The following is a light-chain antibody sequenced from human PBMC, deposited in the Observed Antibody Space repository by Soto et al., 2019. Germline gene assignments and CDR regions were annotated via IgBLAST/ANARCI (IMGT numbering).Light chain of an antibody. CDR2: DVI. CDR3: CSYAGGNTLV. CDR1: SSDVGASNY. J-gene: IGLJ2*01. Sequence: QSALTQPPSASGSPGQSVTISCTGTSSDVGASNYVSWYQQHPGKAPKLMIYDVIKRPSGVPDRFSGSKSANTASLTVSGRQTEDEADYYCCSYAGGNTLVFGGGTKVTVL. V-gene: IGLV2-8*01.